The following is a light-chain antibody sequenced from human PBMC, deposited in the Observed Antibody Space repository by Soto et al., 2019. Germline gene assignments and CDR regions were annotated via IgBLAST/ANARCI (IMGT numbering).Light chain of an antibody. J-gene: IGLJ1*01. CDR2: EVN. CDR1: SIDSGAYDY. V-gene: IGLV2-14*01. CDR3: FSLTTTSTHV. Sequence: QSALTQTTSPLGAPGLLIAISCTLISIDSGAYDYFAGFQQHPGKVTKLLMSEVNTRASGVSNRFSSPMSGKTAYLTISGVEVEDEAEDYRFSLTTTSTHVFGAGTKVTVL.